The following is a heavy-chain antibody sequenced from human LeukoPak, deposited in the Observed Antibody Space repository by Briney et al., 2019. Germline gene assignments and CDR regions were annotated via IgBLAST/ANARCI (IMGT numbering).Heavy chain of an antibody. CDR2: IIPIFEVT. Sequence: SVKVSCKASGGTFNNYGVFWVRQAPGQGLEWMGGIIPIFEVTSYAHKFRDRVTFTADESMTMVYMELSSLTSEDTAVYYCAKVSSMVRGVKLRYFDYWGQGTLVTVSS. CDR3: AKVSSMVRGVKLRYFDY. D-gene: IGHD3-10*01. V-gene: IGHV1-69*01. J-gene: IGHJ4*02. CDR1: GGTFNNYG.